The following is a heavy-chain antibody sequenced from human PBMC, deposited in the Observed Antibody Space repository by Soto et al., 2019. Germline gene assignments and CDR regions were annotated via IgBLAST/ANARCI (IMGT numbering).Heavy chain of an antibody. V-gene: IGHV1-69*01. CDR3: ANSMTTGPYYYYYGMDV. Sequence: QGLEWMGGIIPIFGTANYAQKFQGRVTITADESTSTAYMELSSLRSEDTAVYYCANSMTTGPYYYYYGMDVWGQGTTVTVSS. D-gene: IGHD4-17*01. CDR2: IIPIFGTA. J-gene: IGHJ6*02.